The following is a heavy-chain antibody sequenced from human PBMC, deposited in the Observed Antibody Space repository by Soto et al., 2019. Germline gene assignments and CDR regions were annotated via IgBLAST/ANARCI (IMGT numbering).Heavy chain of an antibody. D-gene: IGHD2-15*01. CDR3: AREPACSGGSCYHFDY. CDR2: INHSGST. Sequence: SETLSLTCAVYGGSFSGYYWSWIRQPPGKGLEWIGEINHSGSTNYNPSLKSRVAISVDTSKNQFSLKLSSVTAADAAAYYCAREPACSGGSCYHFDYWGQGTLVTVSS. J-gene: IGHJ4*02. V-gene: IGHV4-34*01. CDR1: GGSFSGYY.